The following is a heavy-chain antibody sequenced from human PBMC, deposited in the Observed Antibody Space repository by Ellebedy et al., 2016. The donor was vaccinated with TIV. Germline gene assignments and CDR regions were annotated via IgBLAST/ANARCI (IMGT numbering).Heavy chain of an antibody. CDR1: GGTFSSYA. Sequence: AASVKVSCKASGGTFSSYAISWVRQAPGQGLEWMGRIIPILGIANYAQKFQGRVTITADKSTSTAYMELSSLRSEDTAVYYCARDRVAYIRGYFDYWGQGTLVTVSS. CDR2: IIPILGIA. CDR3: ARDRVAYIRGYFDY. J-gene: IGHJ4*02. D-gene: IGHD2-15*01. V-gene: IGHV1-69*04.